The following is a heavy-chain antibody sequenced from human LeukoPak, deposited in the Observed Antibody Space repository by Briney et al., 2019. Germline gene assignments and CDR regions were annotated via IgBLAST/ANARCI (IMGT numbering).Heavy chain of an antibody. V-gene: IGHV2-5*02. D-gene: IGHD1-26*01. CDR3: AHSGRSGSYYTDYYYYYMDV. J-gene: IGHJ6*03. CDR1: GFSLTTRTVG. CDR2: IYWVDDK. Sequence: SGPTLVKPTQTLTLTCTFSGFSLTTRTVGVGWIRQPPANALEWLALIYWVDDKRYNPFLKSRLTITKDTSKNQVVLTMTNMDPVDTATYYCAHSGRSGSYYTDYYYYYMDVWGKGTTVTVSS.